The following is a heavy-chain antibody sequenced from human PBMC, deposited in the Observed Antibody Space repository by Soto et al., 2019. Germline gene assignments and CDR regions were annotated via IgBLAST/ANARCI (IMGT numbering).Heavy chain of an antibody. J-gene: IGHJ5*02. V-gene: IGHV1-3*01. D-gene: IGHD6-13*01. CDR1: GYTFTSYG. Sequence: ASVKVSCKASGYTFTSYGIHWVRHAPVQRLEWMGWINAANGDTKYSPKFQGRVTITRDTSASTAYMELNSLRSEDTAVYYCVRRHVSATGIDWFDPWGQGTMVTVYS. CDR2: INAANGDT. CDR3: VRRHVSATGIDWFDP.